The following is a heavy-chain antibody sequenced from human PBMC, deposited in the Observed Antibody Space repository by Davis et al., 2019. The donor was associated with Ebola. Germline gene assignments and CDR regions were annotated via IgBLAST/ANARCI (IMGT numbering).Heavy chain of an antibody. D-gene: IGHD2-2*01. V-gene: IGHV1-18*01. CDR2: ISAYNGNT. J-gene: IGHJ6*03. Sequence: ASVKVSCKASGGTFSSYAISWVRQAPGQGLEWMGWISAYNGNTNYAQKLQGRVTMTTDTSTSTAYMELRSLRSDDTAVYYCARLVFWVVVPAAQDPLMGYYYYYMDVWGKGTTVTVSS. CDR3: ARLVFWVVVPAAQDPLMGYYYYYMDV. CDR1: GGTFSSYA.